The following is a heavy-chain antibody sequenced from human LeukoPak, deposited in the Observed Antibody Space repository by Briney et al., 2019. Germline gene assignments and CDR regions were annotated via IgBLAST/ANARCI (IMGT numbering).Heavy chain of an antibody. J-gene: IGHJ6*02. CDR1: GLTFSDYV. V-gene: IGHV3-30-3*01. CDR3: ARDRGEGYCSSTSCYALPSYGMDV. D-gene: IGHD2-2*01. CDR2: TSYDGSSE. Sequence: GRSLRLSCAASGLTFSDYVLYWVRQAPGKGLEWVAVTSYDGSSEYYTDSVKGRFTISRDNSKNTLYLQLNSLRAEDTAVYYCARDRGEGYCSSTSCYALPSYGMDVWGQGTTVTVSS.